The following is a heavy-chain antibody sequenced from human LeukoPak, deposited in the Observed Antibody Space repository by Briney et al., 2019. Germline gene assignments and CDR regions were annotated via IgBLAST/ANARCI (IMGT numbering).Heavy chain of an antibody. CDR3: ARVIQDYNPTHYFDY. V-gene: IGHV4-39*01. CDR1: GGSISSGTYY. J-gene: IGHJ4*02. CDR2: IYYSATP. D-gene: IGHD4-11*01. Sequence: PSETLSLTCAVSGGSISSGTYYWGWIRQPPGKGPEWIGTIYYSATPFYNPSLESRVTISVDTSKNQFSLKLSSVTAADTAVYYCARVIQDYNPTHYFDYWGQGTLVTVSS.